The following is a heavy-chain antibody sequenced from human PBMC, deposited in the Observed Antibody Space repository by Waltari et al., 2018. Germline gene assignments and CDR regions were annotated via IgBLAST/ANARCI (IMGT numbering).Heavy chain of an antibody. V-gene: IGHV3-9*01. CDR2: ISWNSGSI. Sequence: EVQLVESGGGLVQPGRSLRLSCAASGFTFDDYAMHWVRQAPGKGLEWVSGISWNSGSIGYAASVKGRFTISRDNAKNSLYLQMNSLRAEDTALYYCAKAIAVAGSSGYYYGMDVWGQGTTVTVSS. CDR1: GFTFDDYA. D-gene: IGHD6-19*01. CDR3: AKAIAVAGSSGYYYGMDV. J-gene: IGHJ6*02.